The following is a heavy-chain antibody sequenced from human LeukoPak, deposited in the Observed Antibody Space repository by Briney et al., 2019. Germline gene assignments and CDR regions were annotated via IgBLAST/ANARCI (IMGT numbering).Heavy chain of an antibody. J-gene: IGHJ4*02. V-gene: IGHV4-39*02. CDR3: ARRSSGGGLFDY. D-gene: IGHD6-19*01. CDR2: IFYSGNT. Sequence: SETLSLTCTVSGGSISSSSYYWGWIRQPPGKGLEWIGSIFYSGNTYHNASLKSRVTISVDTSKNHFSLKLSSVTSADTAVYYCARRSSGGGLFDYWGQGTLVTVSS. CDR1: GGSISSSSYY.